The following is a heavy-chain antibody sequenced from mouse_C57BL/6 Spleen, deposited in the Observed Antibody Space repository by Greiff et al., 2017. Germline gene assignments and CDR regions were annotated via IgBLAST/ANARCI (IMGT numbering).Heavy chain of an antibody. D-gene: IGHD1-1*01. Sequence: QVQLQQSGAELARPGASVKLSCKASGYTFTSYGISWVKQRIGQGLEWIGEIYPRSGNIYYNEKFKGKATLTADKSSSTAYLGLRSLTSEDAAVYFCARWAPSTTVVADAMDYWGQGTSVTVSS. J-gene: IGHJ4*01. CDR2: IYPRSGNI. CDR1: GYTFTSYG. CDR3: ARWAPSTTVVADAMDY. V-gene: IGHV1-81*01.